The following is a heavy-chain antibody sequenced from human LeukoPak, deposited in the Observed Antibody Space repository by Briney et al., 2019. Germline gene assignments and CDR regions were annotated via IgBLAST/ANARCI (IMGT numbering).Heavy chain of an antibody. Sequence: GGSLRLSCAASGFTFSSYAMSWVRQAPGKGLEWVSAISGSGGSTYYADSVKGRFTISRDNSKNTLYLQMNSLRAEDTAVYYCARGTMVRGVIILPVWGQGTTVTVSS. D-gene: IGHD3-10*01. CDR2: ISGSGGST. J-gene: IGHJ6*02. CDR3: ARGTMVRGVIILPV. CDR1: GFTFSSYA. V-gene: IGHV3-23*01.